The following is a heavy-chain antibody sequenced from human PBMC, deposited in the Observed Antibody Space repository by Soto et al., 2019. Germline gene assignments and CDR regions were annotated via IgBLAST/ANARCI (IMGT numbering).Heavy chain of an antibody. CDR2: IYYSEST. CDR3: ARDSRVDSSGYTQTNWFDP. D-gene: IGHD3-22*01. CDR1: GGSISSGDYY. V-gene: IGHV4-30-4*01. Sequence: SETLSLTCTVSGGSISSGDYYWSWIRQPPGQGLEWIGCIYYSESTYYNPSLKSRVTISVDTSKNQFSLKLSSVTAADTAVYYCARDSRVDSSGYTQTNWFDPWGQGTL. J-gene: IGHJ5*02.